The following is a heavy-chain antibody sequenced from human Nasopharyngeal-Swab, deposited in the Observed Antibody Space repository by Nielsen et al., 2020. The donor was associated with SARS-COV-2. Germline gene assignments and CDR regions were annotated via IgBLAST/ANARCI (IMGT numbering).Heavy chain of an antibody. Sequence: GGSLRLSCAASGFTFSSYWMNWVRQAPGKGLEWVSYISSSSSTIYYADSVKGRFTISRDNAKNSLYLQMNSLRAEDTAVYYCARDRLSTVTTYWNWFDPWGQGTLVTVSS. V-gene: IGHV3-48*04. D-gene: IGHD4-11*01. CDR2: ISSSSSTI. J-gene: IGHJ5*02. CDR1: GFTFSSYW. CDR3: ARDRLSTVTTYWNWFDP.